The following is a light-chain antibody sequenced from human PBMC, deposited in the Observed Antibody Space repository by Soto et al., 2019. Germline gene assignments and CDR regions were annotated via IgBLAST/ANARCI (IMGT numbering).Light chain of an antibody. Sequence: EIVMTQSPATLSVSPGERATLSCRASQSVSSNLDWYQQKPGQAPRLLIYGASTRATGIPARFSGSGSGTEFTLTIRSLQSEDFGVYYCQQYNNWPQTFGQGTKVEIK. V-gene: IGKV3-15*01. CDR3: QQYNNWPQT. J-gene: IGKJ1*01. CDR2: GAS. CDR1: QSVSSN.